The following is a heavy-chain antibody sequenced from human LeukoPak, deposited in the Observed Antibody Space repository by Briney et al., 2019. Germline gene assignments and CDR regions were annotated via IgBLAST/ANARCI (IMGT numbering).Heavy chain of an antibody. D-gene: IGHD3-3*01. Sequence: GASVKVSCKASGYTFTSYDINWVRQATGQGLEWMGWMNPNSGNTGYAQKFQGRVTMTRNTSISTAYMELSSLRSEDTAVYYCARRGITIFGVVPSYSMDAWGQGTTVTVSS. CDR1: GYTFTSYD. J-gene: IGHJ6*02. CDR3: ARRGITIFGVVPSYSMDA. CDR2: MNPNSGNT. V-gene: IGHV1-8*01.